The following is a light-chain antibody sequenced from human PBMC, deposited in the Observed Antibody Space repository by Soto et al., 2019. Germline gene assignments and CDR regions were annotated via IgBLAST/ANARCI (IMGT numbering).Light chain of an antibody. CDR3: QSYDSSIYWV. V-gene: IGLV6-57*04. J-gene: IGLJ3*02. Sequence: NFMLTQPHSVSESPGKTVTISCTRSSGSIASNYVQWYQQRPGSAPTTVIYEDNQRPSGVPDRFSGSIDSSSNSASLTISGLKTEDEADYYCQSYDSSIYWVFGGGTKVTVL. CDR2: EDN. CDR1: SGSIASNY.